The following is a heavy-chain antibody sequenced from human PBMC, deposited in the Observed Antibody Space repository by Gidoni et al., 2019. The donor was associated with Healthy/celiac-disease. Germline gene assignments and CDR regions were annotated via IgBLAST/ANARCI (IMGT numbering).Heavy chain of an antibody. CDR1: GYSISSGYY. D-gene: IGHD1-26*01. CDR3: AREVGGSYYAIRFAEYFQH. Sequence: QVQLQESGPGLVKPSETLSLTCTVSGYSISSGYYWGWIRQPPGKGLEWIGSIYHSGSTYYNPSLKSRVTISVDTSKNQFSLKLSSVTAADTAVYYCAREVGGSYYAIRFAEYFQHWGQGTLVTVSS. CDR2: IYHSGST. J-gene: IGHJ1*01. V-gene: IGHV4-38-2*02.